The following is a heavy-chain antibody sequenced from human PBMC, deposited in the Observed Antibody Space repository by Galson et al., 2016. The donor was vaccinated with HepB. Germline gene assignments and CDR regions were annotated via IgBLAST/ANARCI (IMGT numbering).Heavy chain of an antibody. CDR2: IDYSGRT. CDR1: GGSVSSNSYY. J-gene: IGHJ4*02. Sequence: SETLSLTCSVSGGSVSSNSYYWSWIRQPPGKTLEWIGYIDYSGRTNYNPSLKSRVTMSLDTSKNQFSLKLKSVTAADTAVYYCTTEHFYDSGGYNSSHYWGQGTLVTVSS. V-gene: IGHV4-61*01. CDR3: TTEHFYDSGGYNSSHY. D-gene: IGHD3-22*01.